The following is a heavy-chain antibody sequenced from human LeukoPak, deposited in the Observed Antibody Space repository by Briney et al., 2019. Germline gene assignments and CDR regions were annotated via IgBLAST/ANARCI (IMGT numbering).Heavy chain of an antibody. V-gene: IGHV3-30*02. CDR3: AKAAGRYSSGWDFDY. D-gene: IGHD6-19*01. CDR1: GFTFSSYG. Sequence: GGSLRLSCAASGFTFSSYGMHWVRQAPGKGMEWVAFIRYDGSNKYYADSVKGRFTISRDNSKNTLYLQMNSLRAEDTAVYYCAKAAGRYSSGWDFDYWGQGTLVTVSS. CDR2: IRYDGSNK. J-gene: IGHJ4*02.